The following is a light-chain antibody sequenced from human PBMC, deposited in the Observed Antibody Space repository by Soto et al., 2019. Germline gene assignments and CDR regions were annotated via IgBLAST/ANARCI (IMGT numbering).Light chain of an antibody. J-gene: IGKJ1*01. CDR3: QQYNSYSRT. V-gene: IGKV1-5*03. CDR2: KAS. CDR1: QSISSW. Sequence: DITMTQSPSTLSASVGDRVTITCRASQSISSWLAWYQQKPGKAPKLLIYKASSLESGVPSRFSGSGSGTEFTLTISSLQPDDFATYYCQQYNSYSRTFGQGTKVDIK.